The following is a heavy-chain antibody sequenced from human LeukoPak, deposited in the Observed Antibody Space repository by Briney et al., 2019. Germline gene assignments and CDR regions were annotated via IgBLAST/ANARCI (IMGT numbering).Heavy chain of an antibody. D-gene: IGHD1-26*01. CDR3: ARQNSGSYSFDY. V-gene: IGHV4-34*01. J-gene: IGHJ4*02. CDR1: GGSFSGYY. CDR2: INHSGST. Sequence: SETLSLTCAVYGGSFSGYYWSWIRQPPGKGLEWIGEINHSGSTNYNPSLKGRVTISVDTSKNQFSLKLSSVTAADTAVYYCARQNSGSYSFDYWGQGTLVTVSS.